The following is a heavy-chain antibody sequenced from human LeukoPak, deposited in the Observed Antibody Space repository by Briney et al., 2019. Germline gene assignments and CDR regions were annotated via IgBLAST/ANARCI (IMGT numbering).Heavy chain of an antibody. CDR3: AKHFYDSSGYSR. D-gene: IGHD3-22*01. CDR2: ISRNSGSI. V-gene: IGHV3-9*01. J-gene: IGHJ4*02. CDR1: GFTFDDYA. Sequence: GGSLRLSCAASGFTFDDYAMHWVRQAPGKGLEWVSGISRNSGSIGYADSVKGRFTVSRDNSKNSLYLQMKSLRADDTAVYYCAKHFYDSSGYSRWGQGVLVTVSS.